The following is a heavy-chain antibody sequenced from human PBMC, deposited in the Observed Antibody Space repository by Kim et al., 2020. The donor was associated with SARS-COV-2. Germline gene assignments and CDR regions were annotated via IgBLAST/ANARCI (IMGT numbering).Heavy chain of an antibody. J-gene: IGHJ4*02. D-gene: IGHD6-19*01. CDR1: VYTFTNYA. CDR2: INPGTGDT. V-gene: IGHV1-3*01. CDR3: AREYSSGWYVDY. Sequence: ASVKVSCKASVYTFTNYAMHWVRQAPGQRLEWMGWINPGTGDTKYSQKFQGRVTFTRDTSATTAYLELSSLRSEDTAVYYCAREYSSGWYVDYWGQGTLVAVSS.